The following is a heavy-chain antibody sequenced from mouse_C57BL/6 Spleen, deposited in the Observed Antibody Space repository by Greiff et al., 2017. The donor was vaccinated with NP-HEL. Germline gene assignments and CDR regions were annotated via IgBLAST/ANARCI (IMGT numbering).Heavy chain of an antibody. CDR1: GYTFTSYW. V-gene: IGHV1-55*01. J-gene: IGHJ1*03. D-gene: IGHD1-1*01. CDR2: IYPGSGST. Sequence: VQLQQPGAELVKPGASVKMSCKASGYTFTSYWITWVKQRPGQGLEWIGDIYPGSGSTNYNEKFKSKATLTVDTSSSTAYMQLSSLTSEDSAVYYCARYDYYGSSYENWYFDVWGTGTTVTVSS. CDR3: ARYDYYGSSYENWYFDV.